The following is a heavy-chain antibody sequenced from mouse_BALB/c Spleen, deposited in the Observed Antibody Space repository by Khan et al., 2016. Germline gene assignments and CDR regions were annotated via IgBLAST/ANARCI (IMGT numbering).Heavy chain of an antibody. CDR1: GSNIKDFY. J-gene: IGHJ3*01. Sequence: EGQMQQPGAEFGRPGVLVRLSCKAFGSNIKDFYMHWVKQRPEQGLEWIGWFDPENGNTIYDPKFQGKASITADTSSNTAYLQLSSLTSDDTPVCCSTVDGSCFAYWGQGTLVTVSA. V-gene: IGHV14-1*02. CDR2: FDPENGNT. D-gene: IGHD2-3*01. CDR3: TVDGSCFAY.